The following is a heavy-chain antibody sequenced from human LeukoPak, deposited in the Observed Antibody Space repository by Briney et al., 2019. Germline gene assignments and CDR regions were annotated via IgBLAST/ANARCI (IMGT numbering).Heavy chain of an antibody. D-gene: IGHD5-24*01. Sequence: PGRSLRLSRAASGFTFCTYGMHWVRQAPGKGLEWVALIWYDGENNKHYADSVKGRFTISRNNSENMLYLQMNSLRAEDTAVYFCAKSRDGYNHGLHWGQGTLVTVTS. CDR1: GFTFCTYG. V-gene: IGHV3-33*06. J-gene: IGHJ4*02. CDR2: IWYDGENNK. CDR3: AKSRDGYNHGLH.